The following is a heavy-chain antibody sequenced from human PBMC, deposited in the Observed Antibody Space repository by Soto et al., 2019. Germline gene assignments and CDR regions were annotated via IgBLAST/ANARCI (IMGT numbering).Heavy chain of an antibody. J-gene: IGHJ6*02. CDR1: GYSFTSSW. D-gene: IGHD1-26*01. CDR3: ARRRESGSYYLNYYGMDV. V-gene: IGHV5-51*01. CDR2: IYPGDSDT. Sequence: PGAALKISCKGSGYSFTSSWIGSVRQMPGKGLEWMGIIYPGDSDTRYSPSFQGQVTISADKSISTAYLQWSSLKASDTAMYYCARRRESGSYYLNYYGMDVWGQGTTVTVSS.